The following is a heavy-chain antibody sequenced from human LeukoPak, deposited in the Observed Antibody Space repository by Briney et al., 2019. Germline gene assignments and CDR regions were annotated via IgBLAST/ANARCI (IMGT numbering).Heavy chain of an antibody. CDR3: ARGGAARPDY. J-gene: IGHJ4*02. CDR2: ISSSSSTI. CDR1: GFSFSHYG. V-gene: IGHV3-48*02. Sequence: GGSLRLSCAASGFSFSHYGMDWVRQAPEKGLEWISYISSSSSTIYYVDSVKGRFTISRDNAKNSLYLQMNSLRDEDTAVYYCARGGAARPDYWGQGTLVTVSS. D-gene: IGHD6-6*01.